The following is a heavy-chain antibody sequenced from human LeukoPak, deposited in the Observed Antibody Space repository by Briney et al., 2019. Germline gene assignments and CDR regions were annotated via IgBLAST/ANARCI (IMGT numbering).Heavy chain of an antibody. V-gene: IGHV4-34*01. D-gene: IGHD3-10*01. CDR1: GVSVGGYY. J-gene: IGHJ4*02. CDR2: IRSGYT. Sequence: PSETLSLTCAVHGVSVGGYYWSWIRQSPGKGLEWIGEIRSGYTNYNPSLKTRVTISADTSENQLSLRLTSVTAEDTAVYYCARELRGENFDFWGQGTLVTVSA. CDR3: ARELRGENFDF.